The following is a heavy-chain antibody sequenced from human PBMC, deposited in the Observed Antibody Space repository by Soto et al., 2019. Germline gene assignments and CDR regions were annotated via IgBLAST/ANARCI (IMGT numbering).Heavy chain of an antibody. Sequence: KPSETLSLTCTVSGGSISSGGSYWGWIRQPPGKGLEWIGYIYYSGNTYFSPSLKSRVTLSVDTSKNQFSLNLSSVTAADTAVYYCVRYCSTTKCPFDYWGRGTLVTVSS. CDR2: IYYSGNT. CDR1: GGSISSGGSY. CDR3: VRYCSTTKCPFDY. J-gene: IGHJ4*02. D-gene: IGHD2-2*01. V-gene: IGHV4-30-4*01.